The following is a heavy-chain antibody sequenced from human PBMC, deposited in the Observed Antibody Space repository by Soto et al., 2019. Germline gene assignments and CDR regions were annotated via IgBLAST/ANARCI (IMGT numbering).Heavy chain of an antibody. CDR2: IWYDGSNK. Sequence: GGSLRLSCAASGFTFSSYGMHWVRQAPGKGLEWVAVIWYDGSNKYYADSVKGRFTISRDNAKNTLYLQMNSLRAEDTAVYYCARGAKFSSGWYASLDYWGQGTLVTVSS. D-gene: IGHD6-19*01. V-gene: IGHV3-33*01. CDR1: GFTFSSYG. J-gene: IGHJ4*02. CDR3: ARGAKFSSGWYASLDY.